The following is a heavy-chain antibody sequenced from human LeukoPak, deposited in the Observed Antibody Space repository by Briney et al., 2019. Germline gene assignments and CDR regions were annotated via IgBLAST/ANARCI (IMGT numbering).Heavy chain of an antibody. CDR2: ISWNSGSI. Sequence: PGRSLRLSCAASGFTFDDYAMYWVRQAPGKGLEWVSGISWNSGSIGYADSVKGRFTISRDNAKNSLYPQMNSLRAEDTALYYCAKGTIMTTVTTDYMDVWGKGTTVTVSS. CDR3: AKGTIMTTVTTDYMDV. D-gene: IGHD4-11*01. J-gene: IGHJ6*03. V-gene: IGHV3-9*01. CDR1: GFTFDDYA.